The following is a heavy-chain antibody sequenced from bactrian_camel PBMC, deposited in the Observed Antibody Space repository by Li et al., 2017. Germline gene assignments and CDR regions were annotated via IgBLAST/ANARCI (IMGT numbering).Heavy chain of an antibody. J-gene: IGHJ4*01. CDR2: IDSDGRT. V-gene: IGHV3S53*01. CDR1: GYIRGNYC. CDR3: AARQPCRVWLGYEDPGEYNI. Sequence: HVQLVESGGGSVQAGGSPRLSCAAPGYIRGNYCMGWFRQAPGKEREGIAHIDSDGRTTYADSVEGRFANSEDNAKNVLYLQMDSLQPEDTAMYYCAARQPCRVWLGYEDPGEYNIWGQGTQVTVS. D-gene: IGHD5*01.